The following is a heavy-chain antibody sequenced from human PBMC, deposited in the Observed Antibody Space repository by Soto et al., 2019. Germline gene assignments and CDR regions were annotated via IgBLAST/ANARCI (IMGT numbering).Heavy chain of an antibody. CDR3: ARELDCSSTSCPRVYGMDV. CDR1: GYTFTSYD. CDR2: MNPNSGNT. J-gene: IGHJ6*02. D-gene: IGHD2-2*01. V-gene: IGHV1-8*01. Sequence: GSVKVSCKASGYTFTSYDINWVRQATGQGLEWMGWMNPNSGNTGYAQKFQGRVTMTRNTSISTAYMELSSLRSEDTAVYYCARELDCSSTSCPRVYGMDVWGQGTTVTVSS.